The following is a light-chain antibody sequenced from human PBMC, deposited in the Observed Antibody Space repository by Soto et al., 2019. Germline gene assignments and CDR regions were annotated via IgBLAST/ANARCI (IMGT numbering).Light chain of an antibody. V-gene: IGLV2-14*01. Sequence: QSVLTQPASVSGSPGQSVTISCTGPRSDIGDSNFISWYQHSPGKAPRLLIYEVNNRPSGVSRRFSGSKAGNTASLTISGLLDDDEADYYCCSYAGSYTFARNVFGTGTKLTVL. CDR2: EVN. J-gene: IGLJ1*01. CDR3: CSYAGSYTFARNV. CDR1: RSDIGDSNF.